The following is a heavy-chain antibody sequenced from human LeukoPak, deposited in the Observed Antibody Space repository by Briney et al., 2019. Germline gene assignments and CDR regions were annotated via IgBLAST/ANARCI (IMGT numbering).Heavy chain of an antibody. D-gene: IGHD4-17*01. CDR3: ARAGDYGENDY. V-gene: IGHV3-20*04. Sequence: PGGSLRLSRAASGFTFDDYGRSWVRQAPGKGLEWVSGINWNGGSTGYADSVKGRFTISRDNAKNSLYLQMNSLRAEDTALYYCARAGDYGENDYWGQGTLVTVSS. CDR2: INWNGGST. J-gene: IGHJ4*02. CDR1: GFTFDDYG.